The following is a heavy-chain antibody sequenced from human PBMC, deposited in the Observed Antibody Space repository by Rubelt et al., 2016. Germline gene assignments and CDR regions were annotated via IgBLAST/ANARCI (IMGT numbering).Heavy chain of an antibody. Sequence: WVSAISGSGGSTYYADSVKGRFTISRDNSKNTLYLQMNSLRAEDTAVYYCAKDSSSLLHWGQGTLVAVSS. J-gene: IGHJ4*02. CDR3: AKDSSSLLH. V-gene: IGHV3-23*01. D-gene: IGHD6-13*01. CDR2: ISGSGGST.